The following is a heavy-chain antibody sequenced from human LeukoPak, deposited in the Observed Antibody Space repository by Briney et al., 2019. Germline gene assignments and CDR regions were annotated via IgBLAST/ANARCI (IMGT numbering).Heavy chain of an antibody. CDR2: ISYDGSNK. V-gene: IGHV3-30*18. CDR1: GFTFSRYG. CDR3: AKGDPYGSGSYPVDY. D-gene: IGHD3-10*01. J-gene: IGHJ4*02. Sequence: GRSLRLSCAASGFTFSRYGMHWVRQASGKVLEWVALISYDGSNKYYADSVKGRFTISRDNSKNTLYLQMNSLRPEDTAVYYCAKGDPYGSGSYPVDYWGQGTLVTVSS.